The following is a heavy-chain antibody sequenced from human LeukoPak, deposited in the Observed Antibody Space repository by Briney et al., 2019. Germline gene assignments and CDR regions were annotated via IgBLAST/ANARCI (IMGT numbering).Heavy chain of an antibody. V-gene: IGHV4-39*01. D-gene: IGHD3-10*01. CDR3: ASVNRGWFGVGEY. J-gene: IGHJ4*02. CDR2: IYYSGST. Sequence: PSETLSLTCTVSGGSISSNNYYRGWIRQPPEKGLEWIGSIYYSGSTYYNPSHESRVTISVDTSKNQFSLKLTSVTAADTALYYCASVNRGWFGVGEYWGQGTLVTVSS. CDR1: GGSISSNNYY.